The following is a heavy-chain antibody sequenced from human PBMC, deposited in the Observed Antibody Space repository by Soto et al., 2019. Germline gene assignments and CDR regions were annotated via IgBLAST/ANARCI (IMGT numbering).Heavy chain of an antibody. Sequence: PSLPLSLTYAVSGYSISSGSYWGWLRQPPGKGPARLGRIYRGGSTYYNPSLPSGVTLSLDLTNNHVSLILNSVTAADTAVYYCARAGPWVPYYHDSSPYTCENWFDPWRQGTLVTVSS. CDR1: GYSISSGSY. CDR3: ARAGPWVPYYHDSSPYTCENWFDP. D-gene: IGHD3-22*01. CDR2: IYRGGST. J-gene: IGHJ5*02. V-gene: IGHV4-38-2*01.